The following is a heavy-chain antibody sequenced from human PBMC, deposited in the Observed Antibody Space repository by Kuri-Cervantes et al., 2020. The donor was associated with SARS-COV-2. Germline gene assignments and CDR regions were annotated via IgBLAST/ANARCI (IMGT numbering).Heavy chain of an antibody. CDR2: ISGNGDHI. CDR3: AKEAQRVRVGATSLFY. J-gene: IGHJ4*02. CDR1: GFTFGKYA. V-gene: IGHV3-23*01. Sequence: GGSLRLSCAASGFTFGKYALTWVRRAPGEGLEWVSSISGNGDHINYADSVKGRFTISRDNSKNTLYLQMNSLRAEDTAVYYCAKEAQRVRVGATSLFYWGQGTLVTVSS. D-gene: IGHD1-26*01.